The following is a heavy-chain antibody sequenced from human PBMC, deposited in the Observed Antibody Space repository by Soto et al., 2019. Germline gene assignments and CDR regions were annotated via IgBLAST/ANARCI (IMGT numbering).Heavy chain of an antibody. Sequence: SETLSLTCTVSGGSISSYYWSWVRQPAGKGLEWIGRIYTSGSTNYNPSLKSRVTMSVDTPKNQFSLKLSSVTAADTAVYYCARACSSNSCYDVFDYWGQGTLVTVSS. V-gene: IGHV4-4*07. D-gene: IGHD2-2*01. J-gene: IGHJ4*02. CDR2: IYTSGST. CDR1: GGSISSYY. CDR3: ARACSSNSCYDVFDY.